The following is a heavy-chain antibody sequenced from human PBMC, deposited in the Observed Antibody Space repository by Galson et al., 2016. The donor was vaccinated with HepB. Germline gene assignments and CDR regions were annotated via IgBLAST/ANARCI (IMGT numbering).Heavy chain of an antibody. CDR3: ARVLEHCSSSSCTSYYYYGMDV. CDR1: GDSVSSNSAA. D-gene: IGHD2-2*01. CDR2: TYYRSKWDN. V-gene: IGHV6-1*01. J-gene: IGHJ6*02. Sequence: CAISGDSVSSNSAAWNWIRQSPSRGLEWLGRTYYRSKWDNDYAVSVKSRITINPDTSKNQFSLQLNSVTPEDTAVYYCARVLEHCSSSSCTSYYYYGMDVWGQGTTVTVSS.